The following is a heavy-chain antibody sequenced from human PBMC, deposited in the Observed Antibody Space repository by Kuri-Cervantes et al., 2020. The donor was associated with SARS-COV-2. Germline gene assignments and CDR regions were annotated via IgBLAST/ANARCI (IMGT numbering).Heavy chain of an antibody. CDR3: ARSREYSSSSAHFDY. CDR1: GGSISSSSW. D-gene: IGHD6-6*01. Sequence: SETLSLTCAVSGGSISSSSWWSWVRQPPGKGLEWIGAIYHSRSTNYNPSLKSRVTISVDKSKNQFSLKLSSVTAADTAVYYCARSREYSSSSAHFDYWGQGTLVTVSS. CDR2: IYHSRST. J-gene: IGHJ4*02. V-gene: IGHV4-4*02.